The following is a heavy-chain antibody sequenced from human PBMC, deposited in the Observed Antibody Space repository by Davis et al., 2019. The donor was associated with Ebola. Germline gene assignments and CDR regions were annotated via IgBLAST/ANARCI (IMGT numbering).Heavy chain of an antibody. CDR2: IIPILGIA. V-gene: IGHV1-69*04. CDR1: GGTFSSYA. D-gene: IGHD6-13*01. CDR3: ARDPQGQLKTADYFDY. Sequence: SVKVSCKASGGTFSSYAISRVRQAPGQGLEWMGRIIPILGIANYAQKFQGRVTITADKSTSTAYMELSSLRSEDTAVYYCARDPQGQLKTADYFDYWGQGTLVTVSS. J-gene: IGHJ4*02.